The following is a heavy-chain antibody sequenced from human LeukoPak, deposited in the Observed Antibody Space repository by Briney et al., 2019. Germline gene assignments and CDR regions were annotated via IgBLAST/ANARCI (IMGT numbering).Heavy chain of an antibody. CDR2: IKQDGSEK. CDR1: GFTFSSYW. J-gene: IGHJ4*02. V-gene: IGHV3-7*01. D-gene: IGHD3-3*01. Sequence: GGSLRLSCAASGFTFSSYWMSWVRQAPGKGLEWVANIKQDGSEKYYVDSVKGRFTISRDNSRNTLYLQMDSLRPEDTAVYYCAREASRFLEVTYDYWGQGTLVTVSS. CDR3: AREASRFLEVTYDY.